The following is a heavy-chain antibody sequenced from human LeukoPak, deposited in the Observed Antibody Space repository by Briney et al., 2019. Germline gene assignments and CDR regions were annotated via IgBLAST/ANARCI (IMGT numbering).Heavy chain of an antibody. J-gene: IGHJ4*02. CDR3: ASGPGSYYKFEK. Sequence: GASVKVSCKGSGGTFSRYAISWVRRAPGQGLEWMGRIIPIFGTTIYAQKFQGRLTFTADESTSTAYMELSSLGSGDTAIYYCASGPGSYYKFEKWGQGTLVAVSS. V-gene: IGHV1-69*13. D-gene: IGHD3-10*01. CDR1: GGTFSRYA. CDR2: IIPIFGTT.